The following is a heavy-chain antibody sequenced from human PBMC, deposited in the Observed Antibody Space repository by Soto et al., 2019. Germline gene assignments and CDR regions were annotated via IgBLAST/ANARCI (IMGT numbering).Heavy chain of an antibody. CDR2: IYYSGRT. CDR3: ARHKLRNYYDSSGYFYGDAFDL. J-gene: IGHJ3*01. V-gene: IGHV4-39*01. D-gene: IGHD3-22*01. CDR1: GVSVSSSGFY. Sequence: SETLSLTCTVSGVSVSSSGFYWGWIRQPPGKGLEWIGGIYYSGRTYYTPSLTSRVTISVDASRNQFSLKLSSVAAADTAVYFCARHKLRNYYDSSGYFYGDAFDLWGQGTMVTVS.